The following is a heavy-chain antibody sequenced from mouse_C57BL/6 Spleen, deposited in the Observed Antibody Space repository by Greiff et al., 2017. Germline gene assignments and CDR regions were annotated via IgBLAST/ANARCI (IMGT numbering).Heavy chain of an antibody. CDR1: GFSLSTSGMG. Sequence: QVTLKESGPGILQSSQTLSLTCSFSGFSLSTSGMGVSWIRQPSGKGLEWLAHIYWDDDKRYNPSLKSRLTISKDTSRNQVFLKITSVDTADTATYCGARSGSDYYGSSYDFDYWGQGTTLTVAS. CDR2: IYWDDDK. V-gene: IGHV8-12*01. CDR3: ARSGSDYYGSSYDFDY. J-gene: IGHJ2*01. D-gene: IGHD1-1*01.